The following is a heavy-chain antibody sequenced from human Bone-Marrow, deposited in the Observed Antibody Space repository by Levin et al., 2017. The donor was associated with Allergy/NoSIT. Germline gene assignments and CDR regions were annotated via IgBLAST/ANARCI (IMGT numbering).Heavy chain of an antibody. D-gene: IGHD3-3*01. V-gene: IGHV3-23*01. CDR1: GFTFSSYA. J-gene: IGHJ4*02. Sequence: GASVKVSCAASGFTFSSYAMSWVRQAPGKGLEWVSGTSGRGDTTYYTDSVRGRFTISRDTSKSTVFLQMSSLRVEDTAVYYCARSIAIFEALDFWGQGTLVTVSS. CDR2: TSGRGDTT. CDR3: ARSIAIFEALDF.